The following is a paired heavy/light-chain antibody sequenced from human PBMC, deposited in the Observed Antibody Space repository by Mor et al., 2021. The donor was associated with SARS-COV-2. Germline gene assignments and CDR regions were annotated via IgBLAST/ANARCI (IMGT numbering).Light chain of an antibody. CDR2: GAS. CDR1: HSLTGNY. CDR3: QQYGSSPPYT. J-gene: IGKJ2*01. Sequence: EIVLTQSPGTLSLSPGERATLSCRASHSLTGNYLAWYQQKPGQAPRLLIYGASTRSTGIPDRFSGTGSGTDFTLTIGRVEPEDFAVYYCQQYGSSPPYTFGRGTSVEI. V-gene: IGKV3-20*01.
Heavy chain of an antibody. D-gene: IGHD3-22*01. CDR1: GLTFNRYW. Sequence: EVDLAESGGGLVQPGGSLRLSCAASGLTFNRYWMDWVRQGPGKGLVWVSRVSSDGATTTYADSVKGRFTVSRDNAKNTVYLQMNSLRADDTAVYYCVSLERKTNDSLTSGIHWGQGTLVTVSS. CDR3: VSLERKTNDSLTSGIH. CDR2: VSSDGATT. V-gene: IGHV3-74*01. J-gene: IGHJ4*02.